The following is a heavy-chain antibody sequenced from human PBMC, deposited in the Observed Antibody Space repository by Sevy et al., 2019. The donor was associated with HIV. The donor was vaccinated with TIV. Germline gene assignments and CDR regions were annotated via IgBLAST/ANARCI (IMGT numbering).Heavy chain of an antibody. CDR1: GFTFSSYA. D-gene: IGHD5-12*01. CDR2: ISDDGSNK. J-gene: IGHJ4*02. Sequence: GGSLRLSCAASGFTFSSYAMRWVRQAPGKGLEWVAVISDDGSNKYYADSVKGRFTISRDNSKNTLYLQMNSLRAEDTAGYYCARGGAPGGATPSPFDYWGQGTLVTVSS. V-gene: IGHV3-30-3*01. CDR3: ARGGAPGGATPSPFDY.